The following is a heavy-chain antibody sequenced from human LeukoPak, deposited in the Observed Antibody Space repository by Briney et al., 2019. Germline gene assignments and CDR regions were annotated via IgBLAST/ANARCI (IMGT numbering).Heavy chain of an antibody. V-gene: IGHV5-51*01. D-gene: IGHD1-14*01. CDR2: IYPVDSDT. CDR1: GYSFTSHW. CDR3: ARAGNPYYYYGMDV. J-gene: IGHJ6*04. Sequence: GESLKISCKGSGYSFTSHWIAWVRQMPGKGLEWMGIIYPVDSDTRDSPSFQGQVTISVDKSFNPAYLQWSSLNASDTAMYYCARAGNPYYYYGMDVWGKGNTVTVSS.